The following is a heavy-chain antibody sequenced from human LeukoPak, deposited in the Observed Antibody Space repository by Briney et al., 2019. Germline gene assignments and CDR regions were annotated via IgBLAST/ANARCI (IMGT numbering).Heavy chain of an antibody. V-gene: IGHV1-2*02. Sequence: ASVKVSCKASGSTFTGYYMHWVRQATGQGLEWMGWINPNSGGTKYAQKFQGRVTMTRDTSISTVYMELSRLRSDDTAVFYCARDRAVAGTNLDAFDFWGQGTMVTVSS. CDR2: INPNSGGT. CDR1: GSTFTGYY. CDR3: ARDRAVAGTNLDAFDF. J-gene: IGHJ3*01. D-gene: IGHD6-19*01.